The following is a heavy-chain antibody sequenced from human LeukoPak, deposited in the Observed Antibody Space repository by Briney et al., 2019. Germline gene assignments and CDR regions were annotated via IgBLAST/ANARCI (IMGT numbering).Heavy chain of an antibody. J-gene: IGHJ4*02. CDR2: ISSSSSYI. Sequence: GGSLRLSCAASGFTLSSYSMNWVRQAPGKGLEWVSSISSSSSYIYYADSVKGRFTISRDNAKNSLYLQMNSLRAEDTAVYYCASRGVAVAGTRSIDYWGQGTLVTVSS. D-gene: IGHD6-19*01. CDR3: ASRGVAVAGTRSIDY. CDR1: GFTLSSYS. V-gene: IGHV3-21*01.